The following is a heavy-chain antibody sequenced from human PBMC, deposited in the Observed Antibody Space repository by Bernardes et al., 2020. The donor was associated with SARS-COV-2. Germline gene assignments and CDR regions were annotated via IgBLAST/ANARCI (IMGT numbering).Heavy chain of an antibody. CDR1: GLIVANSY. D-gene: IGHD3-3*01. CDR3: ARDDPRGSGYGSGGWYFDL. Sequence: SLRLSCEASGLIVANSYMNWVRQAPGKGLEWVSVMYSGGATYYAESVKDRFTIYRDDSKNTLYLQMHSLKAEDTAVYYCARDDPRGSGYGSGGWYFDLWGRGTLVTVSS. CDR2: MYSGGAT. J-gene: IGHJ2*01. V-gene: IGHV3-66*01.